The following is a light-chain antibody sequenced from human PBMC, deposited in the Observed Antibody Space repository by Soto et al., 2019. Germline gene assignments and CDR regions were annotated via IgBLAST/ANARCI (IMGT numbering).Light chain of an antibody. Sequence: EIVLTQSPATLSLSPGERATLSCRASQTVSSSLAWYQQKPGQAPRLLIYEVSNRATGIPARFSGSGSGADFTLTISSLDPGDFAPYYCQQHINWPLTFGGGTKV. CDR3: QQHINWPLT. CDR2: EVS. V-gene: IGKV3-11*01. CDR1: QTVSSS. J-gene: IGKJ4*01.